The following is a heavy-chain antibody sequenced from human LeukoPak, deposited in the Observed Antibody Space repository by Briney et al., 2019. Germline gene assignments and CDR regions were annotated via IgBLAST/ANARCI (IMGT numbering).Heavy chain of an antibody. J-gene: IGHJ4*02. V-gene: IGHV4-59*01. CDR3: ARVSYGDYVWDY. Sequence: PSETLSLTCTVSGGSISSYYWSWIRQPPGKGLEWIGYIYYSVSTNYNPSLKSRVTISVDTSKNQFSLKLSSVTAADTAVYYCARVSYGDYVWDYWGQGTLVTVSS. CDR1: GGSISSYY. CDR2: IYYSVST. D-gene: IGHD4-17*01.